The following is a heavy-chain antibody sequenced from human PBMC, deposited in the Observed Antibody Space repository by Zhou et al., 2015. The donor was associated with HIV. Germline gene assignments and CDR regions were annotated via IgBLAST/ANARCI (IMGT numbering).Heavy chain of an antibody. Sequence: EVQLVESGGGLVKPGGSLRLSCAASGFTFSSYSMNWVRQAPGKGLEWVSSISSSSSYIYYADSVKGRFTISRDKSKNTVYLQMNSLRAEDTATYYCAKDPGPGMVTFGGLIGPYFFDNWGQGTLVTVSS. CDR3: AKDPGPGMVTFGGLIGPYFFDN. V-gene: IGHV3-21*04. CDR1: GFTFSSYS. J-gene: IGHJ4*02. D-gene: IGHD3-16*02. CDR2: ISSSSSYI.